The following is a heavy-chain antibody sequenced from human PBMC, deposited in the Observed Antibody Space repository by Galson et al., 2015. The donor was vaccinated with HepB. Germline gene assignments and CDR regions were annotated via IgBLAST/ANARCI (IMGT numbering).Heavy chain of an antibody. CDR3: AKIPDYYYYGMDV. Sequence: SLRLSCAASGFTFSSYGMHWVRQAPGKGLEWVAVISYDGSNKYYADSVKGRFTISRDNSKNTLYLQMNSLRAEDTAVYYCAKIPDYYYYGMDVWGQGTTVTVSS. J-gene: IGHJ6*02. CDR2: ISYDGSNK. CDR1: GFTFSSYG. V-gene: IGHV3-30*18.